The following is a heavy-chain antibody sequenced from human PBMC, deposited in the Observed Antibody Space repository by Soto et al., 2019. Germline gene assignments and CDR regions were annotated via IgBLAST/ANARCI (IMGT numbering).Heavy chain of an antibody. D-gene: IGHD3-10*01. CDR1: GFTFSSYA. CDR3: VNSYYRNYYYYGMDV. V-gene: IGHV3-64D*06. Sequence: PGGSLRLSCSASGFTFSSYAMHWVRQAPGKGLEYVSAISSNGGSTYYADSVKGRFTISRDNSKNTLYLQMSSLRAEDTAVYYCVNSYYRNYYYYGMDVWGQGTTVTVSS. CDR2: ISSNGGST. J-gene: IGHJ6*02.